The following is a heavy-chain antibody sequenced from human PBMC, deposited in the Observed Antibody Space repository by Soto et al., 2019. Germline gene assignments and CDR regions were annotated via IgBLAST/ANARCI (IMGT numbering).Heavy chain of an antibody. CDR2: ISGTSIST. J-gene: IGHJ3*01. CDR3: AKPQSGSYYAAFDV. D-gene: IGHD1-26*01. Sequence: EVHLWQSGGGLVQPGGCLRLSCAVSGLTFSDYPMDWVRQAPGKGLEWISRISGTSISTYYADSVKGRFTITRDNSNNTLYLEMGDLRGEDTAVYYCAKPQSGSYYAAFDVWGQGTRVTVSA. CDR1: GLTFSDYP. V-gene: IGHV3-23*01.